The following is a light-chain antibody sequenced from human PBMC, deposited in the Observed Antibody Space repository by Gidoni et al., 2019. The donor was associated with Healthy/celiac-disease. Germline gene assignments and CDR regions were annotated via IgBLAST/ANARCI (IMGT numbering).Light chain of an antibody. J-gene: IGKJ1*01. CDR3: QQLNSYGT. V-gene: IGKV1-9*01. CDR1: QGISSY. Sequence: DIQLTQSPSFLSASVGDRVTITRRASQGISSYLAWYQQKPGKAPKLLIYAASTLQSGVPSRFSGSGSGTEFTLTISSLQPEDFATYYCQQLNSYGTFGQGTKVEIK. CDR2: AAS.